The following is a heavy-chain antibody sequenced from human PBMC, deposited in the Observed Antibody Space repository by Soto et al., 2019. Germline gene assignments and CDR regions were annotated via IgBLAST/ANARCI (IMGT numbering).Heavy chain of an antibody. CDR3: ARGLSRYGDYSH. CDR1: GGSISSYY. CDR2: IYYSGST. V-gene: IGHV4-59*01. D-gene: IGHD4-17*01. J-gene: IGHJ4*02. Sequence: SETLSLTCTVSGGSISSYYWSWIRQPPGKGLEWIGYIYYSGSTNYNPSLKSRVTISVDTSKNQFSLKLSSVTAADTAVYYCARGLSRYGDYSHWGQGTLVTVSS.